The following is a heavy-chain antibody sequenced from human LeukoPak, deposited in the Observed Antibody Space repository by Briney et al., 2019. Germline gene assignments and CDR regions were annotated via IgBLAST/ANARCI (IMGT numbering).Heavy chain of an antibody. CDR2: IDYSGST. V-gene: IGHV4-39*02. J-gene: IGHJ4*02. CDR3: ARDRIGSTWRSVFDS. CDR1: GGSISFTSYY. Sequence: SETLSLTCTVSGGSISFTSYYWGWIRQPPGKGLEWIGSIDYSGSTYYNPSLKSRVTISVDTSKNQFSLKLSSVTAADTAVYYCARDRIGSTWRSVFDSWGQGTLVTVSS. D-gene: IGHD6-13*01.